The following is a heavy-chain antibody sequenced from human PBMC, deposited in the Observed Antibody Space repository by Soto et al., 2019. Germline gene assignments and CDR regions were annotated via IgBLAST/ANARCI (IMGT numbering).Heavy chain of an antibody. D-gene: IGHD6-6*01. CDR1: GYTFTSYD. J-gene: IGHJ6*02. CDR3: ARGPFRVQLPRYYYYYYGMDV. CDR2: MNPNSGNT. V-gene: IGHV1-8*01. Sequence: QVQLVQSGAEVKKPGASVKVSCKASGYTFTSYDINWVRQATGQGLEWMGWMNPNSGNTGYAQKFQGRVTMTRNTSISTAYMELSSLRSEDTAVYYCARGPFRVQLPRYYYYYYGMDVWGQGTTVTVSS.